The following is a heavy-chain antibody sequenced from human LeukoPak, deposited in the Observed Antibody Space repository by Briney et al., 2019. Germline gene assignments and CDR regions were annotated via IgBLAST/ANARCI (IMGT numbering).Heavy chain of an antibody. CDR2: IYASGTT. V-gene: IGHV3-53*01. J-gene: IGHJ4*02. CDR3: TTRRQDGC. D-gene: IGHD1-14*01. Sequence: GGSLRLSCAASGLTVSTNYMSWVRQAPGRGLEWVSAIYASGTTYYADSVRGRFTLSRDDSKNTLFLQLNSLKTEDTAVYYCTTRRQDGCWGQGTLVTVS. CDR1: GLTVSTNY.